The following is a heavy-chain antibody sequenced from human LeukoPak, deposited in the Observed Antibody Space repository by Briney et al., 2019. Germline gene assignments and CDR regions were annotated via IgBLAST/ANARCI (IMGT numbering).Heavy chain of an antibody. D-gene: IGHD2-8*02. J-gene: IGHJ4*02. CDR2: ISYDGSNK. Sequence: GGSLRLSCAASGFTFSSYAMHWVRQAPGKGLEWVAVISYDGSNKYYADSVKGRLTISRDNSKNTLYLQMNSLRAEDTAVYYCARGKAGRTEFDYWGQGTLVTVSS. V-gene: IGHV3-30-3*01. CDR3: ARGKAGRTEFDY. CDR1: GFTFSSYA.